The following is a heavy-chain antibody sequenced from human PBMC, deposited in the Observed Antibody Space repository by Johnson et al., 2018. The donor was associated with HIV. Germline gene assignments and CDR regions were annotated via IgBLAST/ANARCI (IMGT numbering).Heavy chain of an antibody. CDR2: IKTDGSNT. CDR1: AFTFSSND. V-gene: IGHV3-74*02. D-gene: IGHD3-10*01. Sequence: VQLVESGGGLVQPGGSLRLSCGASAFTFSSNDMKWVRQAPGKGLEWVSNIKTDGSNTNYADSVKGRFTISRDNAKNTVYLQMDSLRDEDMAVYYCARGALGSFDIWGQGTMVTVSA. CDR3: ARGALGSFDI. J-gene: IGHJ3*02.